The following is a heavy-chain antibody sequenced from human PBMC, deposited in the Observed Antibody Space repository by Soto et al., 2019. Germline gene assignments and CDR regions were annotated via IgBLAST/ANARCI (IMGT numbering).Heavy chain of an antibody. CDR2: TYYRSKWYN. CDR3: ARARRGLRYFDWLPHYGMDV. J-gene: IGHJ6*02. Sequence: SHTLSLTCAISGYSVPSNSAALNWIRQSPSRGLEWLGRTYYRSKWYNDYAVSVKSRITINPDTSKNQFSLQLNSATPEDTAVYYCARARRGLRYFDWLPHYGMDVWGQGTTVTVSS. V-gene: IGHV6-1*01. D-gene: IGHD3-9*01. CDR1: GYSVPSNSAA.